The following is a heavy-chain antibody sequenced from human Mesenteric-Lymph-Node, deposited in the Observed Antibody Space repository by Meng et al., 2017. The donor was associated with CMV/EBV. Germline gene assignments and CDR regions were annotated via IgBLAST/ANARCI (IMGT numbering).Heavy chain of an antibody. CDR2: MNPNSGHT. J-gene: IGHJ3*02. V-gene: IGHV1-8*01. CDR1: GYTFTTYD. Sequence: ASVKVSCKASGYTFTTYDINWVRQVTGQGLEWVGWMNPNSGHTGTAQMLQDRVTMTRDTSISTAYMELTGLRSEDTAMYYCARAVGDFDIWGQGTMVTVSS. CDR3: ARAVGDFDI. D-gene: IGHD3-10*01.